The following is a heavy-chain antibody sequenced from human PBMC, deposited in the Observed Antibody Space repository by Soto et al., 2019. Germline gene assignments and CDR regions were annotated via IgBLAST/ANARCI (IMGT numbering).Heavy chain of an antibody. CDR3: ARHYSAMGV. Sequence: EVQLVETGGDLIQPGGSLILSCAASGFTVIRDSMTWVRQAPGKGLEWNSIIYRDNNTDYADSVKGRFSISRDTSKNILYLQMNSLIAEDTAEYYCARHYSAMGVWGQGTTVTVSS. J-gene: IGHJ6*02. CDR2: IYRDNNT. V-gene: IGHV3-53*02. CDR1: GFTVIRDS.